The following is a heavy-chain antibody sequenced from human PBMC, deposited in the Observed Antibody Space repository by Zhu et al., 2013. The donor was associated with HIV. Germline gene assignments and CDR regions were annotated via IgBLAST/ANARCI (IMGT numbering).Heavy chain of an antibody. CDR2: INPNSGGT. J-gene: IGHJ3*02. Sequence: QVQLVQSGAEVKKPGASVKVSCKASGYTFTGYYMHWVRQAPGQGLEWMGWINPNSGGTNYAQKFQGRVTMTRDTSISTAYMELSRLRSDDTAVYYCARDLDSSGYSPDAFDIWGQGTMVTVSS. V-gene: IGHV1-2*02. CDR3: ARDLDSSGYSPDAFDI. D-gene: IGHD3-22*01. CDR1: GYTFTGYY.